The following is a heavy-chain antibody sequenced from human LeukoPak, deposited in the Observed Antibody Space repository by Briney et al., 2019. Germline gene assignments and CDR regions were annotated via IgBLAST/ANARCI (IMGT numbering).Heavy chain of an antibody. D-gene: IGHD3-22*01. CDR2: IYPGDSDT. CDR3: AGAGNYDSSGYYTN. V-gene: IGHV5-51*01. CDR1: GYRFTNYW. Sequence: GESLKISCQGSGYRFTNYWIGWVRQMPGKGLEWMGIIYPGDSDTTYSPSFQGQVTISADKSITTAYLQWSSLKASDTAMYYCAGAGNYDSSGYYTNWGQGTLVTVSS. J-gene: IGHJ4*02.